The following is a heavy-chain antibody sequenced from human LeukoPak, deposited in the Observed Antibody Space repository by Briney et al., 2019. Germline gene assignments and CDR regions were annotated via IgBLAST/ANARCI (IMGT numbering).Heavy chain of an antibody. J-gene: IGHJ5*02. D-gene: IGHD3-10*01. V-gene: IGHV4-4*07. Sequence: SETLSLTCTVSGGSISSYYWSRIRQPAGKGLEWIGRIYTSGSTNYNPSLKSRVTMSVDTSKNQFSLKLSSVTAADTAVYYCARGLAYYGSGSSNWFDPWGQGTLVTVSS. CDR3: ARGLAYYGSGSSNWFDP. CDR1: GGSISSYY. CDR2: IYTSGST.